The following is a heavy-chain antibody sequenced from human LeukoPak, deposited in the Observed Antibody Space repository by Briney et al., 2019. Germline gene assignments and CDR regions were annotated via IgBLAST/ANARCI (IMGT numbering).Heavy chain of an antibody. CDR1: GGTFSDSA. CDR3: ARAGNYYDSSGYYRNYGYYYYYYMDV. Sequence: GSSVKVSCKASGGTFSDSAISWVRQAPGQGLEWMGWINPNSGGTNYAQKFQGRVTMTRDTSISTAYMELSRLRSDDTAVYYCARAGNYYDSSGYYRNYGYYYYYYMDVWGKGTTVTISS. V-gene: IGHV1-2*02. J-gene: IGHJ6*03. CDR2: INPNSGGT. D-gene: IGHD3-22*01.